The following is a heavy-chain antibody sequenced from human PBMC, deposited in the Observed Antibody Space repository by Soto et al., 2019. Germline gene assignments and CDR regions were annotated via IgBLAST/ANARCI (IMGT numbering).Heavy chain of an antibody. J-gene: IGHJ5*02. CDR3: AGSIVVKRPGGFDP. Sequence: PGGSLRLSCAASGFTFSDYYMSWIRQAPGKGLEWVSYISSSSSYTNYADSVKGRFTISRDNAKNSLYLQMNSLRAEDTAVYYCAGSIVVKRPGGFDPWGQGTLVTVSS. D-gene: IGHD2-15*01. CDR2: ISSSSSYT. V-gene: IGHV3-11*06. CDR1: GFTFSDYY.